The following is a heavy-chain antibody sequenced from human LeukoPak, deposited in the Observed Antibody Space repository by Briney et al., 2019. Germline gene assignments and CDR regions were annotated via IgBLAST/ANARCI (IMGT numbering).Heavy chain of an antibody. J-gene: IGHJ4*02. Sequence: GGSLRLSCAASGFTFSSYWMSWVRQAPGKGLEWVANIKQDGSEKYYVDSVKGRFTISRDNAKNSLYLQMNSLRAEDTAVYYCARELYGSGSYYAGYWGQGTLVTVSS. D-gene: IGHD3-10*01. CDR3: ARELYGSGSYYAGY. V-gene: IGHV3-7*01. CDR1: GFTFSSYW. CDR2: IKQDGSEK.